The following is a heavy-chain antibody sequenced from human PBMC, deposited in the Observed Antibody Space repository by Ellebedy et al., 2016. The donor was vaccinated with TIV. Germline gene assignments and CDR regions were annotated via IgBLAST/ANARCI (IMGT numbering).Heavy chain of an antibody. CDR1: GGSISSSY. CDR2: FYYNGNI. J-gene: IGHJ4*02. CDR3: ATYSMGRLEY. Sequence: MPSETLSLTCAVSGGSISSSYWTWIRQPPGKALEWIAYFYYNGNIKDSPSLKSRVTISVDMSKNQFSLELSSVTAADTAVYYCATYSMGRLEYWGQGILVTVSS. V-gene: IGHV4-59*08. D-gene: IGHD4-11*01.